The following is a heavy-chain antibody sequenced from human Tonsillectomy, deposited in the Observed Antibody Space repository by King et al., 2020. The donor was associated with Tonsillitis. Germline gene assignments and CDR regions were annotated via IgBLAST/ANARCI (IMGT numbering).Heavy chain of an antibody. CDR1: GFTFSSYS. Sequence: DVQLVESGGGLVKPGGSLRLSCAASGFTFSSYSMNWVRQAPGKGLEWVSSISSSSSYIYYADSVKGRFTTSRDNAKNSLYLQMNSLRAEDTAVYYCARIYGGNPNWFDPWGQGTLVTVSS. CDR3: ARIYGGNPNWFDP. V-gene: IGHV3-21*01. D-gene: IGHD4-23*01. CDR2: ISSSSSYI. J-gene: IGHJ5*02.